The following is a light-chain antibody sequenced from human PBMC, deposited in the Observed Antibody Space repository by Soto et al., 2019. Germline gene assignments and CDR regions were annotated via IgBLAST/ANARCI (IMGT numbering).Light chain of an antibody. CDR3: QQSGDTPPWT. Sequence: DIQMTQSPSSLSASVGDRVIITCRASQSIRKYLNWYQHKPGKVPTLLIYAASSLQSGVPSRFSGSGSGTEFTLTITSLQPEDFATYYCQQSGDTPPWTLGQGPKVDIK. J-gene: IGKJ1*01. V-gene: IGKV1-39*01. CDR1: QSIRKY. CDR2: AAS.